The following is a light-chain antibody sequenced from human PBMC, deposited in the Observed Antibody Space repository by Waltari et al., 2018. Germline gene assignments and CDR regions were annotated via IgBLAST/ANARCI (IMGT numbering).Light chain of an antibody. CDR3: QQLGGAPMYT. J-gene: IGKJ2*01. V-gene: IGKV3D-20*02. CDR2: KTT. Sequence: EVVLTQSPGTLSLAAGERATLSCRASHKMETNYFAWYQQKPGQSPRLLIDKTTMRAAGVPDRFSASGSGTDFSLNSDMLEPEDSAVYFCQQLGGAPMYTFGQGTKLEI. CDR1: HKMETNY.